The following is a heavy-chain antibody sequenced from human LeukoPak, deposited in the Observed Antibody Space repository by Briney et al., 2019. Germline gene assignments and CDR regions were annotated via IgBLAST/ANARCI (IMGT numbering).Heavy chain of an antibody. D-gene: IGHD5-18*01. CDR1: GGSVTDYY. V-gene: IGHV4-59*02. Sequence: PSETLSLTCTVSGGSVTDYYWSWIRQSPGKGLEWIGYIYYTGTSYNPSLKSRVTISVDTSKNQFSLKLSSVTAADTAVYYCARGLIGYSYVADYWGQGTLVTVSS. CDR3: ARGLIGYSYVADY. CDR2: IYYTGT. J-gene: IGHJ4*02.